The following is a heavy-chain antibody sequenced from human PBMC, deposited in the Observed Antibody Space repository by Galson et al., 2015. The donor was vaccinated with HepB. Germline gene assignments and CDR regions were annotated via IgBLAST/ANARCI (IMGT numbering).Heavy chain of an antibody. D-gene: IGHD3-3*01. J-gene: IGHJ5*02. CDR3: ARVVVLRFLEWPSPHNWFDP. CDR2: INPNSGGT. V-gene: IGHV1-2*02. Sequence: SVKVSCKASGYTFTGYYMHWVRQAPGQGLEWVGWINPNSGGTNYAQKFQGRVTMTRDTSISTAYMELSRLRSDDMAVYYCARVVVLRFLEWPSPHNWFDPWGQGTLVTVSS. CDR1: GYTFTGYY.